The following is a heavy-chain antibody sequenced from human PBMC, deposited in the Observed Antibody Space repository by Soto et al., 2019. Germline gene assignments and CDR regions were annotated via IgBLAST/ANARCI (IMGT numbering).Heavy chain of an antibody. CDR1: GGTISSWY. V-gene: IGHV4-59*08. CDR2: IYYSGST. J-gene: IGHJ4*02. D-gene: IGHD1-26*01. Sequence: QVQLQESGPGLVKPSETLSLTCTVSGGTISSWYWSWIRQPPGKGLEWIGYIYYSGSTNCNPSLKRRVTIAVDTSKNQFSLKLSSVTAADTDVYYCARRYGSAIDYWGQGTLVTVSS. CDR3: ARRYGSAIDY.